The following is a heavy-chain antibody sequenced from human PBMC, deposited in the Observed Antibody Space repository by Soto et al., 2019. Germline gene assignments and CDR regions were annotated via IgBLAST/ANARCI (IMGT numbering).Heavy chain of an antibody. V-gene: IGHV3-23*01. Sequence: EVQLLESGGGLVQPGGSLRLSCAASGFTFSSYALNWVRQAPGKGLEWVSVISGSGDNTYYAYSVKGRFTVSRDNSKNTRYLQMNSLRAEDTVVYYCAKDLGTDDFWSAYYTYYYMDVWGKGTTVTVSS. J-gene: IGHJ6*03. CDR2: ISGSGDNT. D-gene: IGHD3-3*01. CDR3: AKDLGTDDFWSAYYTYYYMDV. CDR1: GFTFSSYA.